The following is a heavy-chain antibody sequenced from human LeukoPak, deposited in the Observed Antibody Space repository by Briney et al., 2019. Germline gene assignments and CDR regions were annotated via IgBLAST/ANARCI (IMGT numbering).Heavy chain of an antibody. CDR2: IYHSGST. V-gene: IGHV4-59*01. CDR1: GGSMRSYY. J-gene: IGHJ5*02. Sequence: SETLSLTCTVPGGSMRSYYWSWIRQPPGKGLEWIGYIYHSGSTNYNPPLKSRVTISVDTSKNQFSLNLSSVTAADTAVYYCARVGHLANNWFDPWGQGTLVSVSS. CDR3: ARVGHLANNWFDP. D-gene: IGHD5-12*01.